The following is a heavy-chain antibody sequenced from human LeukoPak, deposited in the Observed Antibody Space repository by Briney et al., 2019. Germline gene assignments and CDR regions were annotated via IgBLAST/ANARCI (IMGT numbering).Heavy chain of an antibody. CDR3: AGYNCSSTRCYTGGFDY. D-gene: IGHD2-2*02. Sequence: PGGSLRLSCVASGFAFSNFAMSWVRQAPGKGLEWVSAISGSGGSTYYADSVKGRFTISRDNSKNTLYLQMNSLRAEDTAVYYCAGYNCSSTRCYTGGFDYWGQGTLVTVSS. V-gene: IGHV3-23*01. CDR2: ISGSGGST. J-gene: IGHJ4*02. CDR1: GFAFSNFA.